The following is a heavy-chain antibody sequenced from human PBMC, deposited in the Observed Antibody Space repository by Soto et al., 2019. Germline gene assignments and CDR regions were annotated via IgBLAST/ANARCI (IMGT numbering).Heavy chain of an antibody. D-gene: IGHD2-8*01. CDR3: ARNGDCTRPGCIVGWFDP. CDR2: IYHSGSS. CDR1: GGSIRSGGYS. V-gene: IGHV4-30-2*01. J-gene: IGHJ5*02. Sequence: SETLSLTCAVSGGSIRSGGYSWSWIRQPPGKGLEWIGYIYHSGSSYYNPSLKSRVTISVDRSKNQFSLKLSSVTAADTAMYYCARNGDCTRPGCIVGWFDPWGPGTLVTVSS.